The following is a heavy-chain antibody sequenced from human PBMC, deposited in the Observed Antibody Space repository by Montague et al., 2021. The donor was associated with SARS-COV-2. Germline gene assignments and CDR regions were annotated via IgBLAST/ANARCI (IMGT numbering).Heavy chain of an antibody. Sequence: SETLSLTCTVSSGSISTYYWSWIRQPPGKGLEWMGYVYYSGSTNYNPSLKSRVTISVDTSKNQFSPKLRSVTAADTAVYYCASGADDYYYAMDVWGQGTTVTVSS. CDR2: VYYSGST. V-gene: IGHV4-59*01. CDR1: SGSISTYY. CDR3: ASGADDYYYAMDV. J-gene: IGHJ6*02. D-gene: IGHD3-10*01.